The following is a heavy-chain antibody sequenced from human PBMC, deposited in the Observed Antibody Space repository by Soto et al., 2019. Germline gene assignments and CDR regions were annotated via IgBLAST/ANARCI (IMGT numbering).Heavy chain of an antibody. CDR1: GYTFTSYG. Sequence: ASVKVSCKASGYTFTSYGISWVRQAPGQGLEWMRWISAYNGNTNYAQKLQGRVTMTTDTSTSTAYMELRSLRSDDTAVYYCARDKRAGVATTHAFDIWGQGTMVTVSS. CDR2: ISAYNGNT. CDR3: ARDKRAGVATTHAFDI. D-gene: IGHD5-12*01. J-gene: IGHJ3*02. V-gene: IGHV1-18*01.